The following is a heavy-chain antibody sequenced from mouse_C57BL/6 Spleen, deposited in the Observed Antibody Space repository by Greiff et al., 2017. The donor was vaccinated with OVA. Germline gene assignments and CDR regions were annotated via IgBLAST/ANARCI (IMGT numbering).Heavy chain of an antibody. D-gene: IGHD1-1*02. CDR1: GFTFSDYG. J-gene: IGHJ2*01. CDR2: ISSGSSTI. V-gene: IGHV5-17*01. Sequence: EVKLVESGGGLVKPGGSLKLSCAASGFTFSDYGMHWVRQTPEKGLEWVAYISSGSSTIYYADTVKGRFTISRDNAKNTLFLQMTSLRSEDTAMYYCATGGGDYWGQGTTLTVSS. CDR3: ATGGGDY.